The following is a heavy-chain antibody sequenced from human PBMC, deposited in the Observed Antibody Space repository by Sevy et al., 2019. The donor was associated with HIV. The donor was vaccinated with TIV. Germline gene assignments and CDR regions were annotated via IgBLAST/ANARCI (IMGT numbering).Heavy chain of an antibody. D-gene: IGHD3-16*02. CDR1: GGTFSSYA. Sequence: ASAKVSCKASGGTFSSYAISWVRQAPGQGLEWMGGIIPIFGTANYAQKFQGRVTITADESTSTAYMELGSLRSEDTAVYYCAGVRGGGLSHRNYYYGMDVWGQGTTVTVSS. CDR2: IIPIFGTA. V-gene: IGHV1-69*13. CDR3: AGVRGGGLSHRNYYYGMDV. J-gene: IGHJ6*02.